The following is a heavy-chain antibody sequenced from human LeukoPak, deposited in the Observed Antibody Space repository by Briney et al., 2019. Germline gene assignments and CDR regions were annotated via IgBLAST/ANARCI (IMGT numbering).Heavy chain of an antibody. J-gene: IGHJ5*02. Sequence: GASVKVSCKASGFTLTNYDINWVRQAPGQGLEWMGWMNPINGNTGYARKFQGRVTMTRDTSISTAYMELRSLTSEDTAIYYCVRDGEEVAISVNFWFDPWGQGTLVTVSS. CDR2: MNPINGNT. V-gene: IGHV1-8*01. CDR3: VRDGEEVAISVNFWFDP. CDR1: GFTLTNYD. D-gene: IGHD3-10*01.